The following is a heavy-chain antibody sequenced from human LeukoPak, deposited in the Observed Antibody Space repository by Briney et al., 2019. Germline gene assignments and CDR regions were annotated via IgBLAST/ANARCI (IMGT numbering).Heavy chain of an antibody. CDR3: AKDLKRRDGYNYCDY. J-gene: IGHJ4*02. CDR1: GFTFSSYG. CDR2: ISYDGSNK. D-gene: IGHD5-24*01. Sequence: GGSLRLSCAASGFTFSSYGMHWVRQAPGKGLEWVAVISYDGSNKYYADSVKGRFTISRDNSKNTLYLQMTSLRAEDTAVYYCAKDLKRRDGYNYCDYWGQGTLVTVSS. V-gene: IGHV3-30*18.